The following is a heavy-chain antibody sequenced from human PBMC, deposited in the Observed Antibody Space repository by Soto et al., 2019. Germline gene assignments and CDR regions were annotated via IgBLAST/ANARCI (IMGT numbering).Heavy chain of an antibody. D-gene: IGHD6-13*01. CDR2: FYYTGST. CDR3: TRSIAAAGPMNYYYYYGMDV. J-gene: IGHJ6*02. V-gene: IGHV4-39*02. Sequence: PSETLSLTCVVSGDSMTRGSYYWAWIRQPPGKGLEWIGSFYYTGSTNYNPSLKSRVTVSADTSNNHFSLRLTSVTAADTAVYYCTRSIAAAGPMNYYYYYGMDVWGQGTTVTVSS. CDR1: GDSMTRGSYY.